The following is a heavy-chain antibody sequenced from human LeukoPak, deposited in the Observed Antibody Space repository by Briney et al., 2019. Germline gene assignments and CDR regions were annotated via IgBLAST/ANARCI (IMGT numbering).Heavy chain of an antibody. J-gene: IGHJ3*02. Sequence: SETLSLTCTVSGGSISSSSYYWGWIRQPPGKGLEWIGSIYYSGSTYYNPSLKSRVTISVDTSKNQFSLKLSSVTAADTAVYYCARDLAPYGFRDAFDIWGQGTMVTVSS. D-gene: IGHD4-17*01. CDR3: ARDLAPYGFRDAFDI. CDR2: IYYSGST. CDR1: GGSISSSSYY. V-gene: IGHV4-39*07.